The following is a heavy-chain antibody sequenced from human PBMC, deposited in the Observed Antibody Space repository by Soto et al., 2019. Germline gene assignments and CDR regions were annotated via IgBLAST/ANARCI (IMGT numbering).Heavy chain of an antibody. CDR3: ASPYSDSSGYYYY. D-gene: IGHD3-22*01. CDR1: VGSISSSSYY. J-gene: IGHJ4*02. CDR2: IYYSGST. Sequence: SLTCTVSVGSISSSSYYWGWIRQPPGKGLEWIGSIYYSGSTYYNPSLKSRVTISVDTSKNQFSLKLSSVTAADTAVYYCASPYSDSSGYYYYWGQGTLLTVSS. V-gene: IGHV4-39*01.